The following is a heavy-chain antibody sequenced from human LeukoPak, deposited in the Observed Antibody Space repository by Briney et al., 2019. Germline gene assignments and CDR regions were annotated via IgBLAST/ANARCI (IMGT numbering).Heavy chain of an antibody. CDR2: IKQDGSDK. Sequence: GGSLRLSCAASGFKISNHWMSWVRQAPGKGLEWVANIKQDGSDKFYVESVKGRFTISRDNAKNSLYLQMNSLRAEDTAVYYCARDRDIVVVPAAIGGYMDVWGKGTTVTVSS. J-gene: IGHJ6*03. V-gene: IGHV3-7*01. D-gene: IGHD2-2*01. CDR1: GFKISNHW. CDR3: ARDRDIVVVPAAIGGYMDV.